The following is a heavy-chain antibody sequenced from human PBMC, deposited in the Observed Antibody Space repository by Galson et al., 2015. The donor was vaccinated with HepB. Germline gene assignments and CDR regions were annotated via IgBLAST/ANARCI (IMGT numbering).Heavy chain of an antibody. CDR2: ISGSGGSR. CDR3: VHGSSSWSSYFDY. V-gene: IGHV3-23*01. Sequence: SLRLSCAASVFTFRTYVMSLVRQAPGKGLERVSAISGSGGSRNYADSVKGRFTISRDNSKNTVYRQMNSLRAEDTAVYYCVHGSSSWSSYFDYWGQGTLVTVSS. D-gene: IGHD6-13*01. CDR1: VFTFRTYV. J-gene: IGHJ4*02.